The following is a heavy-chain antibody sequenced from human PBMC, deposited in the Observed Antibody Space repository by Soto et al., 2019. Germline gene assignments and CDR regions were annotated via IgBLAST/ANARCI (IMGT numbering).Heavy chain of an antibody. Sequence: EVLLVESGGGLVKPGGSLRLSCAASGFTFSDYGMNWVRQAPGKGLEWVSSISSGRTYIDYADSLKGRFTISRDNAKNSLYLQMNSLRAEDTAVYYCARDKFGITVRAHTMDVWGQGTTVIVSS. J-gene: IGHJ6*02. D-gene: IGHD3-16*01. CDR2: ISSGRTYI. CDR1: GFTFSDYG. V-gene: IGHV3-21*06. CDR3: ARDKFGITVRAHTMDV.